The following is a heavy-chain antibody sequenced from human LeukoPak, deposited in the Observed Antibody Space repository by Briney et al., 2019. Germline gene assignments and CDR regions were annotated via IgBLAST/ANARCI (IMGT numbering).Heavy chain of an antibody. CDR3: ATGLRFLEWLPHRPYYYYGMDV. V-gene: IGHV1-24*01. Sequence: ASVKVSCKVSGYTLTELSMHWVRQAPGKGLERMGGFDPEDGETIYAQKFQGRVTMTEDTSTDTAYMELSSLRSEDTAVYYCATGLRFLEWLPHRPYYYYGMDVWGQGTTVTVSS. J-gene: IGHJ6*02. CDR1: GYTLTELS. CDR2: FDPEDGET. D-gene: IGHD3-3*01.